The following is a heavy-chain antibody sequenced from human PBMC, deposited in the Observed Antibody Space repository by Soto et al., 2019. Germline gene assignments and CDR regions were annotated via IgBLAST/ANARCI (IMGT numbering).Heavy chain of an antibody. CDR3: ARVGGQLFGDHGMDV. V-gene: IGHV1-8*01. CDR2: MSPSSGNT. Sequence: QVQLVQSGAEVKKPGASVKVSCKASGYTFTTYEVNWVRQVPGQGLEWMGWMSPSSGNTGYVDQYQGTVTMTSNTSMITAYMELSSLRSDDTAVYYCARVGGQLFGDHGMDVWGRGTTVTVSS. D-gene: IGHD3-10*01. CDR1: GYTFTTYE. J-gene: IGHJ6*02.